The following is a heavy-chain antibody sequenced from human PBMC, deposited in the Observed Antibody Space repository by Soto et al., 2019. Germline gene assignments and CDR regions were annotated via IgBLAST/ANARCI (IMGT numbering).Heavy chain of an antibody. D-gene: IGHD3-10*02. CDR2: IYYSGST. CDR3: ACSGPMIFHFDY. J-gene: IGHJ4*02. CDR1: GGSINSYF. V-gene: IGHV4-59*01. Sequence: SETLSLTCTVSGGSINSYFWSWIRQSPGKGLEWIGHIYYSGSTSYSPSLKSRVSISVDTSKNQFSLEVHSVTAADTAVYYCACSGPMIFHFDYWGEGGLVTV.